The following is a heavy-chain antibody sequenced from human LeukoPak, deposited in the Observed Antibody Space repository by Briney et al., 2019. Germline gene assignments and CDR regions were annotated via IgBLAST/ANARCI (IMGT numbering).Heavy chain of an antibody. CDR1: GGSFSGYY. Sequence: SETLSLTCAVYGGSFSGYYWSWIRQPPGKGLEWIGAINHSGSTNYNPSLKSRVTISVDTSKNQFSLKLSSVTAADTAVYYCARGRRRAYYYYYYMDVWGKGTTVTVSS. V-gene: IGHV4-34*01. CDR2: INHSGST. J-gene: IGHJ6*03. CDR3: ARGRRRAYYYYYYMDV.